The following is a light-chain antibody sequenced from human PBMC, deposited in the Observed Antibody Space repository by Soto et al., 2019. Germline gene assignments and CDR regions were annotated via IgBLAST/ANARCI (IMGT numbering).Light chain of an antibody. Sequence: EIVMTQSPGTLSLSPGDTATLSCRASQSLGSDLAWYQQKPGQAPRLLIFGASARPTGIPARISGSGSGTEFPLTISSLRSEYFAVYFCQQYYNCPRTFGQGTKVEI. CDR1: QSLGSD. CDR3: QQYYNCPRT. J-gene: IGKJ1*01. CDR2: GAS. V-gene: IGKV3-15*01.